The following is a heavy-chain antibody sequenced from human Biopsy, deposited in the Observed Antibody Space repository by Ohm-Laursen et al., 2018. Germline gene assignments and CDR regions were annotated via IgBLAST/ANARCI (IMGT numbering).Heavy chain of an antibody. CDR2: IDPNSDDT. CDR1: GYNFNAYY. CDR3: ARASAYGVFDV. D-gene: IGHD4/OR15-4a*01. Sequence: ASVKVSCKASGYNFNAYYMQWVRQAPGQRLEWVGRIDPNSDDTKYAQKFQGRIAMTTDTSITTAYLEVSSLTSDDAAVYFCARASAYGVFDVWGQGTIVTVSS. J-gene: IGHJ3*01. V-gene: IGHV1-2*06.